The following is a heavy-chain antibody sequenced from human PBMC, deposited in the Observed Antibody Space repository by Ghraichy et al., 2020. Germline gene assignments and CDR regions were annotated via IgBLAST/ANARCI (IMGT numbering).Heavy chain of an antibody. D-gene: IGHD6-6*01. CDR1: GGSISSSSYY. V-gene: IGHV4-39*01. Sequence: SETLSLTCTVSGGSISSSSYYWGWIRQPPGKGLEWIGSIYYSGSTYYNPSLKSRVTISVDTSKNQFSLKLSSVTAADTAVYYCARGYVFRRDSSSNWFDPWGQGTLVTVSS. J-gene: IGHJ5*02. CDR2: IYYSGST. CDR3: ARGYVFRRDSSSNWFDP.